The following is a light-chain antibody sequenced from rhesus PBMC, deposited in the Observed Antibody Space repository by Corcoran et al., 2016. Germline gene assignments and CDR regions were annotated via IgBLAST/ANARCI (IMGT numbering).Light chain of an antibody. Sequence: ETVVTQSPATLSLSPGERATLSCRASQSVGSNLAWYQQKPGQAPKLLINDASSRATGIPDRFSGSGSGTECNLTISSLEPEDVGVYYCQQYNNWNSFGQGTKVEIK. CDR1: QSVGSN. J-gene: IGKJ2*01. CDR3: QQYNNWNS. V-gene: IGKV3-42*02. CDR2: DAS.